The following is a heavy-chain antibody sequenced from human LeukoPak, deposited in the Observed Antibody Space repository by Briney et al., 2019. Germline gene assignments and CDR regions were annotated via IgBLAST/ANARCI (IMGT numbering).Heavy chain of an antibody. CDR2: ISRRSRHV. J-gene: IGHJ1*01. CDR1: GFTFSDYS. D-gene: IGHD1-1*01. Sequence: GGPLRLSCTASGFTFSDYSMNWVRQPPGKGLEWVSPISRRSRHVYYAGSGKGRFTIYRHRAGHSLSPQMQPLRGRDGSVYFCVRDLLGSGPTTAYLHQWGQGTLVSVS. V-gene: IGHV3-21*01. CDR3: VRDLLGSGPTTAYLHQ.